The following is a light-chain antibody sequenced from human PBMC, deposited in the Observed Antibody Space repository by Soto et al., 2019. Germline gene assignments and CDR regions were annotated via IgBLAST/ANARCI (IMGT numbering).Light chain of an antibody. Sequence: DIQVTQSPSSTSASVGDTITITCRATQGISDYLAWFHQKPGKAPKSLIYSASVLQSGVPSRFSGSGFGTYFTLTFNGLQPEDFGTYFCHQYDSYPFTFGRGTRVDVK. CDR1: QGISDY. J-gene: IGKJ3*01. V-gene: IGKV1-16*01. CDR2: SAS. CDR3: HQYDSYPFT.